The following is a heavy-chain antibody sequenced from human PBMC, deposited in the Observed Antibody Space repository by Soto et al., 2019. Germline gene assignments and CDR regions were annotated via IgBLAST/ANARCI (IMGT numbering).Heavy chain of an antibody. Sequence: GGSLRLSCAASGFTVSSNYMSWVRQAPGKGLEWVSVIYSGGSTYYAASVKGRFTISRDNSKNTLYLQMNSLRAEDTAVYYCARSSAGYYYYYGMDVWGQGTTVTVSS. CDR1: GFTVSSNY. CDR3: ARSSAGYYYYYGMDV. J-gene: IGHJ6*02. CDR2: IYSGGST. D-gene: IGHD6-13*01. V-gene: IGHV3-53*01.